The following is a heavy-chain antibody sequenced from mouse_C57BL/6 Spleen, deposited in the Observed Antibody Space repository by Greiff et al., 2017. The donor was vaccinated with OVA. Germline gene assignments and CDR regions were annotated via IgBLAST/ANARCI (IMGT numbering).Heavy chain of an antibody. CDR1: GYTFTSYW. CDR3: ARATTVVDDWFAY. D-gene: IGHD1-1*01. Sequence: QVQRQQPGAELVRPGSSVKLSCKASGYTFTSYWMHWVKQRPIQGLEWIGNIDPSDSETHYNQKFKDKATLTVDKSSSTAYMQLSSLTSEDSAVYYCARATTVVDDWFAYWGQGTLVTVSA. J-gene: IGHJ3*01. CDR2: IDPSDSET. V-gene: IGHV1-52*01.